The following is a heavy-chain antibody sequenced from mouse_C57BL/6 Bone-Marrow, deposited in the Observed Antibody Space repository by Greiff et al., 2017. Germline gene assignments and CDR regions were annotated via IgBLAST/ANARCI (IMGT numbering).Heavy chain of an antibody. J-gene: IGHJ4*01. CDR1: GYTFTSYW. Sequence: QVQLQQPGAELVKPGASVKLSCKASGYTFTSYWMHWVKQRPGQGLEWIGMIHPNSGSTNYNEKFKSKATLTVDKSSSTAYMQLSSLTSEDSAVYYCARSLITTVVGDYAMDYWGQGTSVTVSS. CDR2: IHPNSGST. CDR3: ARSLITTVVGDYAMDY. V-gene: IGHV1-64*01. D-gene: IGHD1-1*01.